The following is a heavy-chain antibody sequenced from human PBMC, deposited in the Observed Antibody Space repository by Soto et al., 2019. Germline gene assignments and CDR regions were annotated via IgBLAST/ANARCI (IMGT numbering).Heavy chain of an antibody. CDR2: ISGSGGST. CDR3: AKVRRSSSTSCLDY. J-gene: IGHJ4*02. D-gene: IGHD2-2*01. V-gene: IGHV3-23*01. Sequence: PGGSLRLSCAASGFSFSSYAMSWVRQAPGKGLEWVSAISGSGGSTYYADSVKGRFTISRDNSKNTLYLQMNSLRAEDTAVYYCAKVRRSSSTSCLDYWGQGPLVTVSS. CDR1: GFSFSSYA.